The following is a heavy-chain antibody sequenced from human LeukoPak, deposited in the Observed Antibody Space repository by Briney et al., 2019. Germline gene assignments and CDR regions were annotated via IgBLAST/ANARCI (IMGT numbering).Heavy chain of an antibody. D-gene: IGHD4-11*01. CDR1: GGSINSHI. CDR2: VYYSGST. J-gene: IGHJ6*03. Sequence: SETLSLTCTVSGGSINSHIWSWIRQPPGKGLEWIGYVYYSGSTNYNPSLKSRVTISVDTSKNQFSLKLSSVTAADTAVYYCARGVLTTVSYYMDVWGKGTTVTVSS. CDR3: ARGVLTTVSYYMDV. V-gene: IGHV4-59*11.